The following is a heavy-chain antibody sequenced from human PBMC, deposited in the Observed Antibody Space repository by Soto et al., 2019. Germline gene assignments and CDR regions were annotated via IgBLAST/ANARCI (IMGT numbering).Heavy chain of an antibody. CDR1: VYSISSSNW. Sequence: SETLSLTCAVSVYSISSSNWCSWVRQPPGKGLEWIGEIYHSGSTNYNPSLKSRVIISVDKSKNQFSLKLSSVTDADTAVYYCARGERQQQRDYWGQGTLVTVS. V-gene: IGHV4-4*02. J-gene: IGHJ4*02. CDR2: IYHSGST. CDR3: ARGERQQQRDY. D-gene: IGHD6-13*01.